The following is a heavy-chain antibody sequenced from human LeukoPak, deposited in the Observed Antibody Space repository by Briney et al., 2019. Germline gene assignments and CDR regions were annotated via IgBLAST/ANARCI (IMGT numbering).Heavy chain of an antibody. Sequence: GGSLRLSCAASGFTFSSYEMNWVRQAPGKGLEWVSYISSSGSTIYYADSVKGRFTISRDNARNSLYLQMNSLRAEDTAVYYCAKKGSGHIGNYPDYFDYWGQGTLVTVSS. CDR3: AKKGSGHIGNYPDYFDY. CDR2: ISSSGSTI. J-gene: IGHJ4*02. V-gene: IGHV3-48*03. D-gene: IGHD1-26*01. CDR1: GFTFSSYE.